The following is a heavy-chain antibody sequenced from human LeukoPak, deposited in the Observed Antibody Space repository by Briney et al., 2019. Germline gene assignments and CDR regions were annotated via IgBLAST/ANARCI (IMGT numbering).Heavy chain of an antibody. CDR1: GFSFTNYA. CDR3: ANPTH. J-gene: IGHJ4*02. CDR2: ISGSGGST. V-gene: IGHV3-23*01. Sequence: GGSLRLSCVASGFSFTNYAMSWVRQAPARGPEWVSAISGSGGSTYYADSVKGRFTISRDNSKNTLYLQMNSLRAEDTAVYYCANPTHWGQGTLVTVSS.